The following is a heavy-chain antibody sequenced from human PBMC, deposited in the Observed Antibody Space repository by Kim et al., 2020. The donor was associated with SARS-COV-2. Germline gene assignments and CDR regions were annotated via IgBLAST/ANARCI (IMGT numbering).Heavy chain of an antibody. J-gene: IGHJ4*02. V-gene: IGHV3-74*01. CDR3: ARRQFSSGWYYFYY. CDR1: GFTFSSHW. Sequence: GGSLRLSCAASGFTFSSHWMHWVRQAPGKGLVWVSRINSDGTTTSYADSVKGRFTISRDNAKNTLYLQMNSLRAEDTAVYYCARRQFSSGWYYFYYWGQGTLVTVSS. CDR2: INSDGTTT. D-gene: IGHD6-19*01.